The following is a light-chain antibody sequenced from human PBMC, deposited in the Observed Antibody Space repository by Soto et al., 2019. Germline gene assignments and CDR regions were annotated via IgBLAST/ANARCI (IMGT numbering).Light chain of an antibody. CDR3: ISYASINTYV. CDR1: SSDVGGYDY. V-gene: IGLV2-14*01. J-gene: IGLJ1*01. CDR2: DVT. Sequence: QSALIQPASVSGSPGQSITISCTGTSSDVGGYDYVSWYQQHPGKAPKLMIYDVTNRPSGVSNRFSGSKSGNTASLTISGLQAEDEADYYCISYASINTYVFGTG.